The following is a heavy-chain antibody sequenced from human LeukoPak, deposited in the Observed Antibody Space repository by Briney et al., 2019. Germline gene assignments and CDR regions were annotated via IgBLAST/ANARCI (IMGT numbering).Heavy chain of an antibody. CDR1: GGTFSSYA. J-gene: IGHJ5*02. CDR3: ARAGFCSTSCYCCSWFDP. V-gene: IGHV1-69*13. CDR2: IIPIFGTA. D-gene: IGHD2-2*01. Sequence: SVKVSCKASGGTFSSYAISWVRQAPGQGLEWMGGIIPIFGTANYAQKFQGRVTITADESTSTAYMELSSLRSEDTAVYYCARAGFCSTSCYCCSWFDPWGQGTPVTVSS.